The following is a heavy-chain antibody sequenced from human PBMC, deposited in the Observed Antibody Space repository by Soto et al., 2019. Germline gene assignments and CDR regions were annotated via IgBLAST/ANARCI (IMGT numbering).Heavy chain of an antibody. V-gene: IGHV1-18*01. CDR3: ARDLAVGRVDV. CDR2: ISAYNGNT. Sequence: QVQLVQSGAEVKKPGASVKVSCKASGYTFTSYGISWVRQAPGQGLEWMGWISAYNGNTNYAQKLQGRVTRTTDTPTITAYMELRRLIADDTAVYDCARDLAVGRVDVWGQGTLVTVSS. CDR1: GYTFTSYG. J-gene: IGHJ4*02.